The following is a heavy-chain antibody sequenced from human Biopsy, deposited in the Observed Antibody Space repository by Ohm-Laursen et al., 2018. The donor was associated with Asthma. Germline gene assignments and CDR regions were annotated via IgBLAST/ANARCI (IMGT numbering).Heavy chain of an antibody. J-gene: IGHJ4*02. CDR1: GGAVTTAPFL. D-gene: IGHD4-17*01. V-gene: IGHV4-61*01. CDR2: INYSESA. Sequence: PSDTLSLTCTGTGGAVTTAPFLWSWIRQAPGRGLEWIGFINYSESANYSPSLRGRVSISVDRSKNQIPLKLTSVTAAATATYYCATDSGVLPLGDWGQGSLVTVSS. CDR3: ATDSGVLPLGD.